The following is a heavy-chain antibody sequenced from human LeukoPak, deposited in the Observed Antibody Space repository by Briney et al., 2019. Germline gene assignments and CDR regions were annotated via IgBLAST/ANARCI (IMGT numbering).Heavy chain of an antibody. D-gene: IGHD6-13*01. CDR2: INHSGST. CDR3: ARAVTLIAAAGDYFDY. Sequence: PSETLSLTCAVYGGSFSGYYWSWIRQPPGKGPEWIGEINHSGSTNYNPSLKSRVTISVDTSKNQFSLKLSSVTAADTAVYYCARAVTLIAAAGDYFDYWGQGTLVTVSS. J-gene: IGHJ4*02. V-gene: IGHV4-34*01. CDR1: GGSFSGYY.